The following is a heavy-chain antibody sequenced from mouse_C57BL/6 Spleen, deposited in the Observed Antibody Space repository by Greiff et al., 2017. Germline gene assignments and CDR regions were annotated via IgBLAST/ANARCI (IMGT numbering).Heavy chain of an antibody. Sequence: EVKLVESGGGLVKPGGSLKLSCAASGFTFSDYGLNWVRQAPEKGLEWVAYISSCSSTIYSADTVKCRFTISRDNAKNTLFLQMASLRSEDTAMYYCARKTDSMDYWGQGTSVTVSA. V-gene: IGHV5-17*01. CDR3: ARKTDSMDY. CDR2: ISSCSSTI. CDR1: GFTFSDYG. J-gene: IGHJ4*01.